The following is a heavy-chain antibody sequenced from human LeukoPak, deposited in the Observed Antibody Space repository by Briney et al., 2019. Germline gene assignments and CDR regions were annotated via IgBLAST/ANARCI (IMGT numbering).Heavy chain of an antibody. CDR1: GFTLSSYA. J-gene: IGHJ2*01. Sequence: PGGSLRLSCAASGFTLSSYAMSWVRQAPGKGLEWVSGISNGGRSAYYADSVKGRFTISRDNSKNTLYLQMNSLRAEDTAIYYCAKDVGTAALFVWYFDLWGRGTLVTVSS. D-gene: IGHD6-13*01. V-gene: IGHV3-23*01. CDR3: AKDVGTAALFVWYFDL. CDR2: ISNGGRSA.